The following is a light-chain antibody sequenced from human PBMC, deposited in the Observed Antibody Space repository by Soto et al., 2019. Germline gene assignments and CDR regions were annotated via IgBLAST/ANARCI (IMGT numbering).Light chain of an antibody. V-gene: IGLV2-14*01. CDR3: SSYTSSSTPYV. Sequence: QAVVTQPASVSGSPGQSITISCTGTSSDVGGYNYVSWYQQHPGKAPKLMIYEVSNRPSGVSNRFSGSKSGNTASLTISGLQAEDEADYYCSSYTSSSTPYVVGTGTKLTVL. CDR2: EVS. J-gene: IGLJ1*01. CDR1: SSDVGGYNY.